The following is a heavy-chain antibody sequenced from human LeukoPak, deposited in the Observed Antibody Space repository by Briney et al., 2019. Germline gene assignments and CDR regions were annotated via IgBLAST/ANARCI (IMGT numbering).Heavy chain of an antibody. CDR1: GFTFSSYT. J-gene: IGHJ4*02. Sequence: GGSLRPSCAAFGFTFSSYTMNWVRQAPGKGLEWVSSISSSRSYIYNADSVKGRFTISRDNAKNSLYLQMNSLRAEDTAVYYCARDHCSSTSCFPSGTNYFDSWGQGTPVTVSS. CDR3: ARDHCSSTSCFPSGTNYFDS. V-gene: IGHV3-21*01. CDR2: ISSSRSYI. D-gene: IGHD2-2*01.